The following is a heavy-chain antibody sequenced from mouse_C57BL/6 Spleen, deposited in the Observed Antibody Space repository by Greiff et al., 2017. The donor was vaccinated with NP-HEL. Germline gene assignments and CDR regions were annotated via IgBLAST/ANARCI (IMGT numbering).Heavy chain of an antibody. D-gene: IGHD1-1*01. CDR3: ARGVHYYGSRGYFDV. Sequence: EVQLQQSGPELVKPGASVKISCKASGYSFTGYYMNWVKQSPEKSLEWIGEINPSTGGTTYNQKFKAKATLTVDKSSSTAYMQLKSLTSEDSAVYYCARGVHYYGSRGYFDVWGTGTTVTVSS. CDR1: GYSFTGYY. J-gene: IGHJ1*03. CDR2: INPSTGGT. V-gene: IGHV1-42*01.